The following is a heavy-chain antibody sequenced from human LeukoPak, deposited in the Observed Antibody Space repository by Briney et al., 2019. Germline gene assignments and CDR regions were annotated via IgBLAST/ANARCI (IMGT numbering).Heavy chain of an antibody. Sequence: SETLSLTCAVYGGSFSGYYWSWIRQPPGKGLEWIGEINRSGSTNYNPSLKSRVTISVDTSKNQSSLKLSSVTAADTAVYYCARARAIVVVTAYNWFDPWGQGTLVTVSS. CDR2: INRSGST. V-gene: IGHV4-34*01. J-gene: IGHJ5*02. D-gene: IGHD3-22*01. CDR1: GGSFSGYY. CDR3: ARARAIVVVTAYNWFDP.